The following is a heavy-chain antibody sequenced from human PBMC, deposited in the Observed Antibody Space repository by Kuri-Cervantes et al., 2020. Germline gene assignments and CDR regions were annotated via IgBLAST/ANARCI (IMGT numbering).Heavy chain of an antibody. J-gene: IGHJ4*02. CDR3: AKDLTSRSSSGFDN. CDR1: GFTFSSYS. CDR2: ISSSSSYI. V-gene: IGHV3-21*04. Sequence: GGSLRLSCAASGFTFSSYSMNWVRQAPGKGLEWVSSISSSSSYIYYADSVKGRFTISRDNAKNSLYLQMNSLRAEDTALYYCAKDLTSRSSSGFDNWGQGTLVTVSS. D-gene: IGHD6-6*01.